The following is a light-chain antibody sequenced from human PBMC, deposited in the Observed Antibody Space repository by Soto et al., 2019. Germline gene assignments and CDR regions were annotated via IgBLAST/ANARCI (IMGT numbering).Light chain of an antibody. V-gene: IGLV1-40*01. J-gene: IGLJ2*01. Sequence: QSVLTQPPSVSGAPGQRVTISCTGSSSNIGAGYDVHWYQQFPGTTPKFLIYGNTNRPSGVPDRFSASKSGTSASLDITGLQAKDEAEYFCQSYDSSLTVVFGGGTKLTVL. CDR2: GNT. CDR1: SSNIGAGYD. CDR3: QSYDSSLTVV.